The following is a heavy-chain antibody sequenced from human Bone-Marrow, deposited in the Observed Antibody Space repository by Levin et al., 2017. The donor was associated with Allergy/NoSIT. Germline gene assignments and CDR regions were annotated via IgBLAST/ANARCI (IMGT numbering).Heavy chain of an antibody. D-gene: IGHD3-16*02. CDR2: IYHSGST. Sequence: SETLSLTCAVSGYSISSGYYWGWIRQPPGKGLEWIGSIYHSGSTYYNPSLKSRVTISVDTSKNQFSLKLSSVTAADTAVYYCASTKGAVYDYIWGSYPPSRFLDYWGQGTLVTVSS. V-gene: IGHV4-38-2*01. J-gene: IGHJ4*02. CDR3: ASTKGAVYDYIWGSYPPSRFLDY. CDR1: GYSISSGYY.